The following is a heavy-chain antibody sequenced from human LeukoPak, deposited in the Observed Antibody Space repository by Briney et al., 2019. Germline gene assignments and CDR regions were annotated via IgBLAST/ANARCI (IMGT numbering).Heavy chain of an antibody. V-gene: IGHV5-51*01. CDR2: IYPGDSDT. J-gene: IGHJ3*02. CDR3: ARPHSGFSSAFDI. Sequence: GESLKISCKGSGYSFTSFWIGWVRQMPGKGLEWMGIIYPGDSDTRYSPSFQGRVTISADKSISTAYLQWSSLKASDTAMYYCARPHSGFSSAFDIWGQGTMVTVSS. D-gene: IGHD6-25*01. CDR1: GYSFTSFW.